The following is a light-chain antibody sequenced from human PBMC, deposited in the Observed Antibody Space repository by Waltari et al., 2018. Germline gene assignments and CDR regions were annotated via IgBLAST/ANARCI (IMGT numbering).Light chain of an antibody. J-gene: IGKJ1*01. V-gene: IGKV3-15*01. CDR1: QSISTN. Sequence: ETVMTQSPATLSVSPGERATLSCRASQSISTNLAWYQQKPGQAPRLLIYGASARATGIPAKFSGSGSVTEFTLTISSLQSEDFAVYYCQQYNNWPRTFGQGTKVEIK. CDR3: QQYNNWPRT. CDR2: GAS.